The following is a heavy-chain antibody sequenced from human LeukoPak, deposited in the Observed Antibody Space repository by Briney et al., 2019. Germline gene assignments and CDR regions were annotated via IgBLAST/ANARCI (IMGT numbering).Heavy chain of an antibody. J-gene: IGHJ3*02. CDR1: GGTFSSYA. CDR3: AREDSSGWYLGGAFDI. D-gene: IGHD6-19*01. V-gene: IGHV1-69*13. CDR2: IIPIFGTA. Sequence: ASVKVSCKASGGTFSSYAISWVRQAPGQGLEWMGGIIPIFGTANYAQKFQGRVTITADASTSTAYMELSSLRSEDTAVYYCAREDSSGWYLGGAFDIWGQGTMVTVSS.